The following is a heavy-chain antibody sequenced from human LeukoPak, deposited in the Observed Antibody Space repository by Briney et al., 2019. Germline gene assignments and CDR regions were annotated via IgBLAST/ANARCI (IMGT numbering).Heavy chain of an antibody. V-gene: IGHV1-8*03. Sequence: ASVKVSCKASGYTFTSYDINWVRQATGQGLEWMGWMNPNSGNTGYAQKFQGRVTITRNTSISTAYMELSSLRSEDTAVYYCARPRGSYYDILTGYYRSRQSFDYWGQGTLVTVSS. CDR3: ARPRGSYYDILTGYYRSRQSFDY. D-gene: IGHD3-9*01. CDR1: GYTFTSYD. J-gene: IGHJ4*02. CDR2: MNPNSGNT.